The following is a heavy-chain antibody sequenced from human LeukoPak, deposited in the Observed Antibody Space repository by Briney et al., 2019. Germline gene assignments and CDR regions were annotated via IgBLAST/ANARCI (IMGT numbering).Heavy chain of an antibody. Sequence: PGGSLRLSCVGSGFTLHDHAMHWVRQAPGKGLEWVSGIDWNSGRIGYADSVKGRFTISRDNAKNSLYLQMNSLRAEDTAVYYCARDHRITIFGVVAAHYFDYWGQGTLVTVSS. CDR3: ARDHRITIFGVVAAHYFDY. J-gene: IGHJ4*02. CDR2: IDWNSGRI. V-gene: IGHV3-9*01. CDR1: GFTLHDHA. D-gene: IGHD3-3*01.